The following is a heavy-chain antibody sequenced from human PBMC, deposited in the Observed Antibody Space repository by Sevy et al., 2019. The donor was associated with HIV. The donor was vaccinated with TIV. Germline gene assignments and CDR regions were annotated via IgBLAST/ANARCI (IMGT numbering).Heavy chain of an antibody. CDR1: GFTVSDTF. J-gene: IGHJ6*03. CDR3: ARGDVYMDV. Sequence: GGSLRLSCEASGFTVSDTFMNWVRQAPGKGLEWVAIIYTGGNTYYADSVKGRFTISRNNSRTTVFLQMNNLRAGDTAVYYCARGDVYMDVWGKGTTVTVSS. CDR2: IYTGGNT. V-gene: IGHV3-53*01.